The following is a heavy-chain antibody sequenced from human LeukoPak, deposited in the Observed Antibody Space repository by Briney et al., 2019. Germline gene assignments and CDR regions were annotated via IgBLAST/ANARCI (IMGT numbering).Heavy chain of an antibody. CDR2: IYSSGNT. CDR3: ARYPSTFYVDY. CDR1: GGSISSYY. Sequence: SDTLSLTCTVSGGSISSYYWSWIRQPPGKGPEGIGYIYSSGNTDYNPPLKSRVTISVDTSKSQFSLKLSSVTAADTAIYYCARYPSTFYVDYWGQGALVTVSS. J-gene: IGHJ4*02. V-gene: IGHV4-59*07. D-gene: IGHD3-16*01.